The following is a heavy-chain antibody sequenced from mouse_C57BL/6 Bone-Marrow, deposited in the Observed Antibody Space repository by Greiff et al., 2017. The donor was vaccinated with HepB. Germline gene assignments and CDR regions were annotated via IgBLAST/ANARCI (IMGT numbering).Heavy chain of an antibody. Sequence: VQLQQSGPELVKPGASVKISCKASGYTFTDYYMNWVKQSHGKSLEWIGDINPNNGGTSYNQKFKGKATLTVDKSSSTAYMELRSLTSEDSAVYYCARRDYGSSYDFDVWGTGTTVTVSS. CDR2: INPNNGGT. CDR3: ARRDYGSSYDFDV. V-gene: IGHV1-26*01. D-gene: IGHD1-1*01. J-gene: IGHJ1*03. CDR1: GYTFTDYY.